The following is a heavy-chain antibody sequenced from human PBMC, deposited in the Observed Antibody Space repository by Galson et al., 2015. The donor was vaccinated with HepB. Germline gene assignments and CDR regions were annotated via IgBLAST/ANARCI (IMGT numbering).Heavy chain of an antibody. J-gene: IGHJ4*02. CDR2: ISSNGGST. CDR1: GFTFSSYA. V-gene: IGHV3-64*04. CDR3: AKANAGITMIVVVVTTWDY. D-gene: IGHD3-22*01. Sequence: LRLSCAASGFTFSSYAMHWVRQAPGKGLEYVSAISSNGGSTYYADSVKGRFTISRNNSKNTLYLQMNSLRAEDTAIYYCAKANAGITMIVVVVTTWDYWGQGTLVTVSS.